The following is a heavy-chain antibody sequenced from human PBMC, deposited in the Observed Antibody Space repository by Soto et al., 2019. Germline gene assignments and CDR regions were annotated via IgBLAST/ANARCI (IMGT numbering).Heavy chain of an antibody. D-gene: IGHD3-10*01. Sequence: GASVKVSCKASGYTFTGYYMHWVRQAPGQGLEWMGWINPNSGGTNYAQKFQGRVTMTRDTSISTAYMELSRLRSDDTAVYYCARSRITMVRGAIIPNWFDPWGQGTLVTVSS. CDR3: ARSRITMVRGAIIPNWFDP. V-gene: IGHV1-2*02. J-gene: IGHJ5*02. CDR2: INPNSGGT. CDR1: GYTFTGYY.